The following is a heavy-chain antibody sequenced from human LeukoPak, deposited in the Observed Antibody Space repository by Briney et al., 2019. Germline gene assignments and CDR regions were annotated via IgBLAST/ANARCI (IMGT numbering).Heavy chain of an antibody. CDR1: GGSVSSGSYY. D-gene: IGHD3-10*01. V-gene: IGHV4-39*01. CDR2: IYYSGST. Sequence: SETLSLTCTVSGGSVSSGSYYWSWIRQPPRKGLEWIGNIYYSGSTYYNPSLQSRVTISVDTSKNQFSLQLSSVTVADTAVYYCASRARYFYGMDVWGQGTTVTVSS. CDR3: ASRARYFYGMDV. J-gene: IGHJ6*02.